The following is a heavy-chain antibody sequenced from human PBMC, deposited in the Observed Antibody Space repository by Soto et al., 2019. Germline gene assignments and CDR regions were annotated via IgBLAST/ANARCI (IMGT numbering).Heavy chain of an antibody. CDR3: TTDDWLRIVGATYFDY. D-gene: IGHD1-26*01. CDR2: IKSKTDGGTT. J-gene: IGHJ4*02. V-gene: IGHV3-15*01. Sequence: EVQLVESGGGLVKPGGSLRLSCAASGFTFSNAWMSWVRQAPGKGLEWVGRIKSKTDGGTTDYAAPVKGRFTISRDDSKNTLYLQMNSLKTEDTAVYYCTTDDWLRIVGATYFDYWGQGTLVTVSS. CDR1: GFTFSNAW.